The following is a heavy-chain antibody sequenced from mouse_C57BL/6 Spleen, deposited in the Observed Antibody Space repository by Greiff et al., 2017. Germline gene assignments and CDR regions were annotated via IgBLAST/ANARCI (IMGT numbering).Heavy chain of an antibody. Sequence: VQLKESGPVLVKPGASVKMSCKASGYTFTDYYMNWVKQSHGKSLEWIGVINPYNGGTSYNQKFKGKATLTVDKSSSTAYMELNSLTSEDSAVYYCARGTGTHFDYWGQGTTLTVSS. D-gene: IGHD4-1*01. CDR2: INPYNGGT. CDR1: GYTFTDYY. CDR3: ARGTGTHFDY. J-gene: IGHJ2*01. V-gene: IGHV1-19*01.